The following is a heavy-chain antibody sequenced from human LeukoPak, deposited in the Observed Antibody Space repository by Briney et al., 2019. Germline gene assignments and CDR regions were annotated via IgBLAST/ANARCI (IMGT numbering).Heavy chain of an antibody. D-gene: IGHD6-19*01. Sequence: PGGSLRLSCAASGFSVSNDYTSWVRRAPGKGLEWISVIYSGSNTYYADSVKGRFTISRDNSKNTLYLQMNSLRAEDTAVYYCATRHSSGFLGYWGQGTLVTVSS. CDR3: ATRHSSGFLGY. V-gene: IGHV3-53*05. J-gene: IGHJ4*02. CDR1: GFSVSNDY. CDR2: IYSGSNT.